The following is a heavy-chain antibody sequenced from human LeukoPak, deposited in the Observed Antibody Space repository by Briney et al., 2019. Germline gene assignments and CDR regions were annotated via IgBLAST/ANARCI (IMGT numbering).Heavy chain of an antibody. CDR3: ARNHDFWSGYFGWFDP. CDR2: MNPNSGNT. J-gene: IGHJ5*02. V-gene: IGHV1-8*01. Sequence: ASVKVPCKASGYTFTSYDINWVRQATGQGLEWMGWMNPNSGNTGYAQKFQGRVTMTRNTSISTAYMELSSLRSEDTAVYYCARNHDFWSGYFGWFDPWGQGTLVTVSS. CDR1: GYTFTSYD. D-gene: IGHD3-3*01.